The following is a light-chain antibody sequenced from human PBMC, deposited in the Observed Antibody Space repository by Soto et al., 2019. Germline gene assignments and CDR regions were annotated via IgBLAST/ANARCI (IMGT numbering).Light chain of an antibody. CDR1: QSISNTL. CDR3: QQYGASPET. Sequence: EIVFTQSPGTLSLSPGERASLSCRASQSISNTLLAWYQQKPGQAPRLLIYGASNRATGIPDRFSGSGSGTDLTLTISRLEPEDFAVYYCQQYGASPETFGQGTKVDIK. V-gene: IGKV3-20*01. CDR2: GAS. J-gene: IGKJ1*01.